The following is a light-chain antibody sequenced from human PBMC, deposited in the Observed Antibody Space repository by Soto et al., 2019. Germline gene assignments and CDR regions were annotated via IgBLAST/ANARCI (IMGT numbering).Light chain of an antibody. CDR3: CSYAGNKNPVV. CDR2: EVT. Sequence: QSVLTQPASVSGSPGQSITMSCTGSSGDVGSYNLVSWYQQYPGKAPKFIIYEVTKRPSGVSHRFSGSKSGNTASLTISGLQAEDEADYYCCSYAGNKNPVVFGGGTKVTVL. CDR1: SGDVGSYNL. V-gene: IGLV2-23*02. J-gene: IGLJ2*01.